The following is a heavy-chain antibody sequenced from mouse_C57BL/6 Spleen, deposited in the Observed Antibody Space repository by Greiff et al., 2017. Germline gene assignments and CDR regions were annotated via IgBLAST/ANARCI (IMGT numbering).Heavy chain of an antibody. J-gene: IGHJ1*03. CDR3: ARETINSNYALYWYFDV. CDR2: ISSGGSYT. D-gene: IGHD2-5*01. V-gene: IGHV5-6*02. Sequence: EVKVEESGGDLVKPGGSLKLSCAASGFTFSSYGMSWVRQTPDKRLEWVATISSGGSYTYYPDSVKGRFTISRDNAKNTLYLQMSSLKSEDTAMYYCARETINSNYALYWYFDVWGTGTTVTVSS. CDR1: GFTFSSYG.